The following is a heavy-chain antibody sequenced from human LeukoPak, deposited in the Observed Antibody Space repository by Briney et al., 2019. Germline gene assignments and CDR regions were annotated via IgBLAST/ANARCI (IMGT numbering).Heavy chain of an antibody. D-gene: IGHD3-10*01. CDR3: ARGVRGVIFY. Sequence: GGSLRLSCAASGFTFSSYAMSWVRQAPGKGLEWVSTISGSGDSTYYADSVKGRFTISRDNSKNTLYLQMNSLRAEDTAVYYCARGVRGVIFYWGRGTLVTVSS. CDR2: ISGSGDST. V-gene: IGHV3-23*01. J-gene: IGHJ4*02. CDR1: GFTFSSYA.